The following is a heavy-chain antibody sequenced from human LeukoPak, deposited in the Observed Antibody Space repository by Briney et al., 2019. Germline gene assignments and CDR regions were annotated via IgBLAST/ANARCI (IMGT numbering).Heavy chain of an antibody. CDR3: AKTTVTSEEYFYYYMDV. CDR2: MNPNSGDT. V-gene: IGHV1-8*01. J-gene: IGHJ6*03. Sequence: ASVKVSCKASGYTFTSYDINWVRQATGQGLEWMGWMNPNSGDTGYAQKFQGRVTMTRNTPISTAYMELSSLRSEDTAVYYCAKTTVTSEEYFYYYMDVWGKGTTVTVSS. D-gene: IGHD4-17*01. CDR1: GYTFTSYD.